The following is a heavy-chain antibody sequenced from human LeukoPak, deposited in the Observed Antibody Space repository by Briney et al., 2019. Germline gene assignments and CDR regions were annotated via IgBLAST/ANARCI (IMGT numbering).Heavy chain of an antibody. CDR3: ATTDSSSWQTDY. J-gene: IGHJ4*02. V-gene: IGHV4-59*12. D-gene: IGHD6-13*01. Sequence: SETLSLTCTVSGGSISSYYWSWIRQPPGKGLEWIGYIYYSGSTNYNPSLKSRVTISVDTSKNQFSLKLSSVTAADTAVYYCATTDSSSWQTDYWGQGTLVTVSS. CDR1: GGSISSYY. CDR2: IYYSGST.